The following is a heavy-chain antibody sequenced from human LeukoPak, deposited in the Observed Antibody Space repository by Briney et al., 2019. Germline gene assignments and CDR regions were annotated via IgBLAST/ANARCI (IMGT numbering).Heavy chain of an antibody. D-gene: IGHD3-3*01. CDR1: GVSISSYY. J-gene: IGHJ5*02. CDR3: ARGLSGITIFGVVINGWFDP. Sequence: SETLSLTCTVSGVSISSYYWSWIRQPPGKGLEWIGEINHSGSTNYNPSLKSRVTISVDTSKNQFSLKLSSVTAADTAVYYCARGLSGITIFGVVINGWFDPWGQGTLVTVSS. V-gene: IGHV4-34*01. CDR2: INHSGST.